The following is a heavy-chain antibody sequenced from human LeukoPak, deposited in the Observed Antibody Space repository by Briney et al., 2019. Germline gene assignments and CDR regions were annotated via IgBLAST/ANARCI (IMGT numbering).Heavy chain of an antibody. V-gene: IGHV1-8*01. CDR3: ARFPSSSGKWRRFYFDY. CDR1: GYTFTSYD. J-gene: IGHJ4*02. CDR2: MNPNSGNT. D-gene: IGHD5-12*01. Sequence: ASVKVSCKASGYTFTSYDINWVRQATGQGLEWMGWMNPNSGNTGYAQKFQGRVTMTRNTSIGTAYMELSSLRSEDTAVYYCARFPSSSGKWRRFYFDYWGQGTLVTVSS.